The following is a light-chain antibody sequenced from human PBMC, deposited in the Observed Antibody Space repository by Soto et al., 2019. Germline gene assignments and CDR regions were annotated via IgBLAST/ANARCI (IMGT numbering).Light chain of an antibody. CDR1: SSDVGGFNS. J-gene: IGLJ1*01. CDR3: CSYAGSSYYA. CDR2: DVN. V-gene: IGLV2-11*01. Sequence: QYALTHPLSVSWSPGHSVTISCTGTSSDVGGFNSVSWYQQHPGKAPKLMIYDVNKRPSGVPDRFSGSKSGSTASLTISGLQAEDEADYYCCSYAGSSYYAFATGTKVTVL.